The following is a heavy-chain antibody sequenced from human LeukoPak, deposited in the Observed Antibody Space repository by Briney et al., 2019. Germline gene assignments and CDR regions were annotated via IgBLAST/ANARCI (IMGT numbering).Heavy chain of an antibody. CDR1: GYTFTSYY. CDR3: GSGGAAGTFSIGY. CDR2: INPSGGGT. J-gene: IGHJ4*02. Sequence: ASVKVSCKASGYTFTSYYMHWVRQAPGQGLEWMGIINPSGGGTSYSQKFQGRVTMTTDTSTSTLYMELSSLRSEDTAVYYCGSGGAAGTFSIGYWGQGTLLTVSS. V-gene: IGHV1-46*01. D-gene: IGHD6-13*01.